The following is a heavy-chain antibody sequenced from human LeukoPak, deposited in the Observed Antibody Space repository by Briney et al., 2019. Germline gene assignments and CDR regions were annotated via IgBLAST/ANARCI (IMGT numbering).Heavy chain of an antibody. V-gene: IGHV4-59*08. CDR2: IYYSGST. CDR3: AGSHCSSTSCYRGILFYYGMDV. Sequence: SETLSLTCTVSGGSISSYYWSWIRQPPGKGLEWIGYIYYSGSTNYNPSLKSRVTISVDTSKNQFSLKLSSVTAADTAVYYCAGSHCSSTSCYRGILFYYGMDVWGQGTTVTASS. CDR1: GGSISSYY. D-gene: IGHD2-2*01. J-gene: IGHJ6*02.